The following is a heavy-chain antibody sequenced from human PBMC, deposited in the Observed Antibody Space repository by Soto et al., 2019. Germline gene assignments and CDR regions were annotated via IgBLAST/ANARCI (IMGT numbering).Heavy chain of an antibody. J-gene: IGHJ4*02. D-gene: IGHD2-15*01. CDR2: ISAYNGNT. CDR1: GYTFTSYG. V-gene: IGHV1-18*01. CDR3: ARVRIVVVVAATLDY. Sequence: ASVQVSCKASGYTFTSYGISWVRQAPGQGLEWMGWISAYNGNTNYAQKLQGRVTMTTDTSTSTAYMELRSLRSDDTAVYYCARVRIVVVVAATLDYWGQGTLVTVSS.